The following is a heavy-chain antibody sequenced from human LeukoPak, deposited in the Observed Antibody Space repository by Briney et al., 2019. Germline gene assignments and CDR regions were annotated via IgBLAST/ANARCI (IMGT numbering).Heavy chain of an antibody. Sequence: GGSLRLSCAASGFTFSSYWMQWVRQAPGKGLVWVSRIRSDGSSTSYADSVKGRFTISRDNAKNTLYLQMNSLIAEDTAVYCCARSGGDNYGDLEYWGQGTLVTASS. J-gene: IGHJ4*02. CDR1: GFTFSSYW. CDR3: ARSGGDNYGDLEY. V-gene: IGHV3-74*01. CDR2: IRSDGSST. D-gene: IGHD4-17*01.